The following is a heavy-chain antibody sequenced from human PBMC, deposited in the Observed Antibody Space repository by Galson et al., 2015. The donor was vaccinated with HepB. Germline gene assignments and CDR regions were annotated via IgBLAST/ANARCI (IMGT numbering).Heavy chain of an antibody. Sequence: SLRLSCAASGFTFSSYAMHWVRQAPGKGLEYVSAISSNGGSTYYANSVKGRFTISGDNSKNTLYLQMGSLRAEDMAVYYCARGGRGGPRDFDLWGRGTLVTVSS. CDR2: ISSNGGST. D-gene: IGHD5-12*01. V-gene: IGHV3-64*01. CDR3: ARGGRGGPRDFDL. CDR1: GFTFSSYA. J-gene: IGHJ2*01.